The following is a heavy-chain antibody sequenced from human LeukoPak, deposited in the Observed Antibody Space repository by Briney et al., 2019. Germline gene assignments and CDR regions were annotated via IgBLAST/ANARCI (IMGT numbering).Heavy chain of an antibody. D-gene: IGHD3-16*01. V-gene: IGHV4-39*01. Sequence: RASETLSLTCTVSGGSISSSSYYWGWIRQPPGKGLEWIGSIYYSGSTYYNPSLKSRVTISVDTSKNQFSLKLSSVTAADTAVYYCARRRFDGDFDYWGQGTLVTVSS. CDR3: ARRRFDGDFDY. CDR2: IYYSGST. CDR1: GGSISSSSYY. J-gene: IGHJ4*02.